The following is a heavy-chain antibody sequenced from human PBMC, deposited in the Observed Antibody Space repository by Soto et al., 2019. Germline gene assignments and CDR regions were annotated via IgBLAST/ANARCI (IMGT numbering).Heavy chain of an antibody. J-gene: IGHJ4*02. D-gene: IGHD4-17*01. CDR2: IIPIFGTA. Sequence: SVKVSCKASEGTFSSYAISWVRQAPGQGLEWMGGIIPIFGTANYAQKFQGRVTITADESTSTAYMELSSLRSEDTAVYYCARRPGDYGDPFDYWGQGTLVTVSS. CDR1: EGTFSSYA. V-gene: IGHV1-69*13. CDR3: ARRPGDYGDPFDY.